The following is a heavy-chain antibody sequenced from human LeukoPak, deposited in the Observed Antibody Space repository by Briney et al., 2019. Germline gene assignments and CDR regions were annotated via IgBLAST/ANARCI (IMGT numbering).Heavy chain of an antibody. CDR3: ARDWYSYAYG. D-gene: IGHD5-18*01. CDR1: GFTFSSYT. J-gene: IGHJ4*02. Sequence: PGGSLRLSCAASGFTFSSYTMNWVRQSPGKGLEWLSYMSSSSNTIYYADSVRGRFTISRDNAKNSLYLQMNSLRAEDTAVYYCARDWYSYAYGWGQGTLVTVSS. CDR2: MSSSSNTI. V-gene: IGHV3-48*01.